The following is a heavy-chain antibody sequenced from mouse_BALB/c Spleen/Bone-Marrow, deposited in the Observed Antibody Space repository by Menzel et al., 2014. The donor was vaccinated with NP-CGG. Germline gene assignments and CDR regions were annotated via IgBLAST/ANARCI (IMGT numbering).Heavy chain of an antibody. CDR3: AREGITKKVDYALDY. Sequence: SGPELVKPGASVKVSCKASGYTFISYNMYWVKQSHGKSLEWIGYVDPYNRNTNYNQRFKGKATLTVDMSSTTAYIHLNSLTSEDSAVYYCAREGITKKVDYALDYWGQGASVTVSS. V-gene: IGHV1S135*01. CDR1: GYTFISYN. J-gene: IGHJ4*01. D-gene: IGHD2-4*01. CDR2: VDPYNRNT.